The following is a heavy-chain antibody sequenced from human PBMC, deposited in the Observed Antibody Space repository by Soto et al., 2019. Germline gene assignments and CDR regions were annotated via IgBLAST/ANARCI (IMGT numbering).Heavy chain of an antibody. CDR3: ATGRSEVVPGAMDT. V-gene: IGHV4-59*12. J-gene: IGHJ5*02. Sequence: SETLSLTCTVSGGSISSYYWSWIRQPPGRGLEWIGYIYYSGSTNYNPSLKSRLTMSVDTSENQFSLRLTSMTAADTAVYYCATGRSEVVPGAMDTWGQGTLVTVSS. D-gene: IGHD2-2*01. CDR2: IYYSGST. CDR1: GGSISSYY.